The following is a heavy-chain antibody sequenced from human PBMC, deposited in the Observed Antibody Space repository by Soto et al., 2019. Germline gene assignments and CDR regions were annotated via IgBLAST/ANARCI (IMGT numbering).Heavy chain of an antibody. V-gene: IGHV3-30*18. Sequence: GGSLRRSCAASGFTFSSYGMHWVRQAPGKGLEWVAVISYDGSNKYYADSVKGRFTISRDNSKNTLYLQMNSLRAEDTAVYYCAKDPSIAARYFDYWGQGTLVIVSS. CDR1: GFTFSSYG. D-gene: IGHD6-6*01. CDR3: AKDPSIAARYFDY. CDR2: ISYDGSNK. J-gene: IGHJ4*02.